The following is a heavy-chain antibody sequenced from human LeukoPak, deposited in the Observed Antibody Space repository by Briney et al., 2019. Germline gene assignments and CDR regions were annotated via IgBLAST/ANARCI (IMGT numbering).Heavy chain of an antibody. Sequence: GASVKVSCKVSGYTLTELSMHWVRQAPGKGLEWMGGFDPEDGETIYAQKFQGRVTMTEDTSTDTAYMELSSLRSEDTAVYYCATCMATAKNYYYYYMDVWGKGTTVTLSS. CDR1: GYTLTELS. CDR3: ATCMATAKNYYYYYMDV. CDR2: FDPEDGET. J-gene: IGHJ6*03. D-gene: IGHD5-18*01. V-gene: IGHV1-24*01.